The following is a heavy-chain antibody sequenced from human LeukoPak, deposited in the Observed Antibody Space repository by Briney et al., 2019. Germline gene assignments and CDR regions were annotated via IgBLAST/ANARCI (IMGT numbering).Heavy chain of an antibody. CDR1: GYTFTSYY. J-gene: IGHJ5*02. CDR3: ARGVMGSSLRSWFDP. Sequence: ASVKVSCKASGYTFTSYYMHWVGQAPGQGREGMGIINPSGGSTSYAQKFQGRVNMTRDTSTSTVYMELSRLRSEDTAVYYCARGVMGSSLRSWFDPWGQGTLVTVSS. D-gene: IGHD6-6*01. CDR2: INPSGGST. V-gene: IGHV1-46*01.